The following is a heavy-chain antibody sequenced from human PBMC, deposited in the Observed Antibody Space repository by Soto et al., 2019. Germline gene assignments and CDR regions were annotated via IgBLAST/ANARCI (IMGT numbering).Heavy chain of an antibody. V-gene: IGHV3-23*01. CDR3: AKGRGGSGSLTPRLDF. D-gene: IGHD3-10*01. Sequence: EVQLLESGGGVVQPGGSLRLSCAASGVTFNNYDMTWVRQAPGKGLEGVSAIICGGDTTSYADSVKGRFTVSRDGSKNTLYLQMSSLRAEDPALYSCAKGRGGSGSLTPRLDFWGQGTLVPVSS. CDR1: GVTFNNYD. CDR2: IICGGDTT. J-gene: IGHJ4*02.